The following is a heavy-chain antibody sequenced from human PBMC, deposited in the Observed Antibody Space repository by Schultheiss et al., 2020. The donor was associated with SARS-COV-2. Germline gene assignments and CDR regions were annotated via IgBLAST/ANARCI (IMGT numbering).Heavy chain of an antibody. D-gene: IGHD6-13*01. J-gene: IGHJ5*02. Sequence: GGSLRLSCAASGFTVSSNYMSWVRQAPGKGLEWVSVIYSGGSTYYADSVKGRFTISRDNDKNSLYLQMNSLRAEDTAVYYCARAGGIAAAGSNYNWFDPWGQGTLVTVSS. CDR2: IYSGGST. CDR3: ARAGGIAAAGSNYNWFDP. V-gene: IGHV3-53*01. CDR1: GFTVSSNY.